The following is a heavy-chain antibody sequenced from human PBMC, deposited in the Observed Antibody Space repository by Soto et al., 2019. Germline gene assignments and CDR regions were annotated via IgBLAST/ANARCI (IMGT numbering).Heavy chain of an antibody. Sequence: EVQLVETGGGLSQPGGSLRLSCAASGFTVSSNYMSWVRQAPGKGLEWVSVIYSGGSTYYADSVKGRFTISRDNSKNTLYLQMNSRRTEDTAVYYCARASKIDYGGNAAFAYWGQGTLVTVSS. CDR3: ARASKIDYGGNAAFAY. CDR2: IYSGGST. V-gene: IGHV3-53*02. J-gene: IGHJ4*02. CDR1: GFTVSSNY. D-gene: IGHD4-17*01.